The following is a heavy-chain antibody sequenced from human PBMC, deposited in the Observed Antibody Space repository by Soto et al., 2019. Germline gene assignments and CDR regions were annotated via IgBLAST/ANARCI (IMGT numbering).Heavy chain of an antibody. J-gene: IGHJ4*02. V-gene: IGHV3-9*01. CDR1: GFTFDDYA. CDR3: AEGCPDGFCSGGRFYFDY. Sequence: EVQLVESGGGLVQPGRSLRLSCAASGFTFDDYAMHWVRRVPGKGLEWVSSISWNGNIIGYADSVKGRFTISRDNAKNALYLNTNNLRPEDTAFYYCAEGCPDGFCSGGRFYFDYWGQGTLVTVSS. CDR2: ISWNGNII. D-gene: IGHD2-15*01.